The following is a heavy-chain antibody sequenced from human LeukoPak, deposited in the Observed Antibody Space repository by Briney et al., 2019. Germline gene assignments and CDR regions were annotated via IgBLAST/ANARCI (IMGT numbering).Heavy chain of an antibody. D-gene: IGHD2-21*02. CDR3: ARVPLSCGGDCYSEAFYFDY. J-gene: IGHJ4*02. CDR2: IYYSGST. CDR1: GGSISSYY. V-gene: IGHV4-59*01. Sequence: SETLSLTCTVSGGSISSYYWSWIRQPPGKGLEWIGYIYYSGSTNYNPSLKSRVTISVDTSKNQFSLKLSSVTAADTAVYYCARVPLSCGGDCYSEAFYFDYWGQETLVTVSS.